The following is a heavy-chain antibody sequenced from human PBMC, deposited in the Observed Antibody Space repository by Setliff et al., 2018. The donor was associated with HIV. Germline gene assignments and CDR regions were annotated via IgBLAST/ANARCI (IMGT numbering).Heavy chain of an antibody. CDR3: AREGTYSGTYWVRRVASFDI. D-gene: IGHD1-26*01. CDR2: VSHTGST. CDR1: GGSLSGYY. V-gene: IGHV4-34*01. J-gene: IGHJ3*02. Sequence: LSLTCAVYGGSLSGYYWRWIRQPPGKGLEWIGDVSHTGSTNYNPSLKSRITISADTPKNQFSLKLSSVTAAYTAVYYCAREGTYSGTYWVRRVASFDIWGQGTMVTVSS.